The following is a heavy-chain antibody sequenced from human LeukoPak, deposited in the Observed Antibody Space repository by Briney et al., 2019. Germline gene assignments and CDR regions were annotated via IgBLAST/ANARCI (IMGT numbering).Heavy chain of an antibody. D-gene: IGHD3-3*01. V-gene: IGHV4-39*01. CDR2: IYYSGST. CDR1: GGSISSSSYY. J-gene: IGHJ3*02. CDR3: ARALYDFWSGYYDAFDI. Sequence: SETLSLTCTVSGGSISSSSYYWGWIRQPPGKGLEWIGSIYYSGSTYYNPSLKSRVTISVDTSKNQFSLKLSSVTAADTAVYYCARALYDFWSGYYDAFDIWGQGTMVTVSS.